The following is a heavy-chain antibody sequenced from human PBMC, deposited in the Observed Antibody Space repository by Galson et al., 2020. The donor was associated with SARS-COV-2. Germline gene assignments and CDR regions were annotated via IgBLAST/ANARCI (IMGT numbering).Heavy chain of an antibody. V-gene: IGHV1-2*02. CDR2: INPNSGGT. D-gene: IGHD3-22*01. Sequence: ASVTVSCKASGYTYTDNYMHWVRQAPGQGLAWMGCINPNSGGTNYAQKFQGRVTMTRDTSISTAYMELSRLRSDDTAVYYCAIMDPDSSGYYYYFDYGGQGTLVTVSS. CDR1: GYTYTDNY. J-gene: IGHJ4*02. CDR3: AIMDPDSSGYYYYFDY.